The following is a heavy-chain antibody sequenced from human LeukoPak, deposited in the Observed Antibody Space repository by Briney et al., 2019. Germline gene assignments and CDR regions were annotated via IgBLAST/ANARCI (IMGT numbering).Heavy chain of an antibody. CDR3: ARRNVLRYFDWLAAIDY. CDR2: IRYDGSNK. V-gene: IGHV3-30*02. Sequence: GGSLRLSCAASGFTFSSYGMHWVRQAPGKGLEWVAFIRYDGSNKYYADSVKGRFTISRDNAKNSLYLQMNSLRAEDTAVYYCARRNVLRYFDWLAAIDYWGQGTLVTVSS. CDR1: GFTFSSYG. J-gene: IGHJ4*02. D-gene: IGHD3-9*01.